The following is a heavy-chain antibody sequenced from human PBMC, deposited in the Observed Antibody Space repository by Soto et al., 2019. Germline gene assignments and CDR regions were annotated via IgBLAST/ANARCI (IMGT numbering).Heavy chain of an antibody. CDR2: IIPILGTA. CDR1: GGTFNSYP. Sequence: QVQLVQSGAEVKKPGSSVKVSCKASGGTFNSYPISWVRQAPGQGLEWMGGIIPILGTANYAQKFQGRVKITADESTSTAYMELSSLRSEDTALYYWSILKLMYGDYYGRDVWGQGTTVIVSS. J-gene: IGHJ6*02. CDR3: SILKLMYGDYYGRDV. V-gene: IGHV1-69*01. D-gene: IGHD4-17*01.